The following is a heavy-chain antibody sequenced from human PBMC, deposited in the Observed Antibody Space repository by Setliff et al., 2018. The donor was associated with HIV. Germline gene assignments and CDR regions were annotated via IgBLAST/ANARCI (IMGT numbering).Heavy chain of an antibody. J-gene: IGHJ4*02. CDR2: IYQSGST. CDR3: ARLVEVRGAANDYFDC. Sequence: PGGSLRLSCAAAGFTFRDYSMNWVRQPPGKRLEWLGSIYQSGSTSYNPSLSSRLTISVDTSKNQVSLRLSSVTAADTGVYYCARLVEVRGAANDYFDCWGQGTLVTVSS. D-gene: IGHD3-10*01. V-gene: IGHV4-38-2*01. CDR1: GFTFRDYS.